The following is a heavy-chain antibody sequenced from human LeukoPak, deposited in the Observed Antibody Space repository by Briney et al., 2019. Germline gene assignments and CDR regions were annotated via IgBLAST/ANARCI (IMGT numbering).Heavy chain of an antibody. Sequence: GGSLRLSCAASGFTFSSYWMYWVRQAPGRGLVWVSRIKSDGSSTDYADSVKGRFTISRDNAKNTLDLQMNSLRDEDTAVYYCAKDGSGGKRAFDYWGQGTPVTVSS. CDR2: IKSDGSST. D-gene: IGHD4-23*01. V-gene: IGHV3-74*01. J-gene: IGHJ4*02. CDR1: GFTFSSYW. CDR3: AKDGSGGKRAFDY.